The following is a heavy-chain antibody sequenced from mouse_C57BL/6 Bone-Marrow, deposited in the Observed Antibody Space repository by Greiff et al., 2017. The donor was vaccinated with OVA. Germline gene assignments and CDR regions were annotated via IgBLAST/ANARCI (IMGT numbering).Heavy chain of an antibody. CDR1: GYSFTDYN. J-gene: IGHJ4*01. V-gene: IGHV1-39*01. CDR3: ARDYYGSHYYAMDY. CDR2: INPNYGTT. D-gene: IGHD1-1*01. Sequence: VHVKQSGPELVKPGASVKISCKASGYSFTDYNMNWVKQSNGKSLEWIGVINPNYGTTSYNQKFKGKATLTVDQSSSTAYMQLNSLTSEDSAVYYCARDYYGSHYYAMDYWGQGTSVTVSS.